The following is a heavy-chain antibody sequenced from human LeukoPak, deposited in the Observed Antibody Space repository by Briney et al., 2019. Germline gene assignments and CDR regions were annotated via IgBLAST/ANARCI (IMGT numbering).Heavy chain of an antibody. J-gene: IGHJ3*02. CDR1: GFTFSNAW. CDR3: ARDVRRLRLGELSGAFDI. V-gene: IGHV3-7*01. Sequence: PGGSLRLSCAASGFTFSNAWMSWVRQAPGKGREWVANIKQDGSEKYYVDSVKGRFTISRDNAKNSLYLQMNSLRAEDTAVYYCARDVRRLRLGELSGAFDIWGQGTMVTVSS. CDR2: IKQDGSEK. D-gene: IGHD3-16*02.